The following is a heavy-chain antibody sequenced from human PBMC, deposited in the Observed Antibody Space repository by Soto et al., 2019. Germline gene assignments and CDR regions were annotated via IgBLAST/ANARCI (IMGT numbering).Heavy chain of an antibody. J-gene: IGHJ4*02. D-gene: IGHD2-15*01. CDR1: GGSFSGYY. CDR2: VNHGGST. V-gene: IGHV4-34*01. Sequence: LSLTCAVYGGSFSGYYWSWIRQPPGKGLEWIGEVNHGGSTNYNPSLKSRVTISVDTSKNQFSLKLSSVTAADTAVYYCARGVAPTKWGQGTLVTVSS. CDR3: ARGVAPTK.